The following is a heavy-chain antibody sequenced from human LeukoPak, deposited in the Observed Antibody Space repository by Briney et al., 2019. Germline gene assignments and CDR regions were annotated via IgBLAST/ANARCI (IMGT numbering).Heavy chain of an antibody. D-gene: IGHD2-15*01. Sequence: GGSLRLSCAASGLTFSSYGMHWVRQAPGEGLEWVAFIRYDGSNKYYADSVKGRFTISRDNSKNTLYLQMNSLRAGDTAVYYCAKDLAASTSHYFDYWGQGTLVTVSS. V-gene: IGHV3-30*02. J-gene: IGHJ4*02. CDR2: IRYDGSNK. CDR1: GLTFSSYG. CDR3: AKDLAASTSHYFDY.